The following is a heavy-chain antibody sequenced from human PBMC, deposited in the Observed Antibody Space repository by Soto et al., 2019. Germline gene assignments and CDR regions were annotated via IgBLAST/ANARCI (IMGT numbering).Heavy chain of an antibody. CDR1: GGSISSGYYS. CDR3: ARPKGRAAAFAAFDI. CDR2: IYYIGST. J-gene: IGHJ3*02. Sequence: SETLSLTCTVSGGSISSGYYSWSWIRQPPGKGLEWIGSIYYIGSTYYNPSLKSRVTISVDTSKNQFSLKLSSVTAADTAVYYCARPKGRAAAFAAFDIWGQGTTVKVSS. D-gene: IGHD2-2*01. V-gene: IGHV4-39*01.